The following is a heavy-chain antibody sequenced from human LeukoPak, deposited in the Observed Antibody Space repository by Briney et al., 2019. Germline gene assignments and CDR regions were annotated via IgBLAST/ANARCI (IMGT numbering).Heavy chain of an antibody. J-gene: IGHJ6*02. Sequence: PSETLSLTCRVSGGSISSYYWSWIRQPPGKGLGWIGYIYYSGSTNYNPSLKSRVTLSVDTTKNQFSLKLSSVTAADTAVYYCARDGLSLPPRRFGMDVWGQGTTVIVSS. V-gene: IGHV4-59*01. D-gene: IGHD3-22*01. CDR2: IYYSGST. CDR3: ARDGLSLPPRRFGMDV. CDR1: GGSISSYY.